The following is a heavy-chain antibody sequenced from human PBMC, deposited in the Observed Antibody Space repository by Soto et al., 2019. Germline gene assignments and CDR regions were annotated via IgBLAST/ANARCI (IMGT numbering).Heavy chain of an antibody. V-gene: IGHV3-11*01. D-gene: IGHD2-15*01. CDR2: ISSSAYTI. CDR1: GFRFGDYY. J-gene: IGHJ4*02. Sequence: QVQLVESGGGLVKPGGSLRLSCAASGFRFGDYYMSWIRQAPGKGLEWVSYISSSAYTIYYAASVEGRFTISRDNAKNSLFLQMNSLRAXDTAVYYCARGLVVAATRGPLDYWGPGILVTV. CDR3: ARGLVVAATRGPLDY.